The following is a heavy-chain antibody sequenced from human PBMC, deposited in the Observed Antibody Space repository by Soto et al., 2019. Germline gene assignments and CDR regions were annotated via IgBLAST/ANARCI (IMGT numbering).Heavy chain of an antibody. J-gene: IGHJ4*02. Sequence: TGGSLRLSCAASGTIFDGFGMHWVRQAPGQGLEWVAVIRGDGSNVEFADSVKGRFIISRDNFKRMLYLQMDSLRAEDTAVYYCARDGVGATAYFGYFAYWGQGALVTVSS. CDR3: ARDGVGATAYFGYFAY. D-gene: IGHD1-26*01. V-gene: IGHV3-33*01. CDR2: IRGDGSNV. CDR1: GTIFDGFG.